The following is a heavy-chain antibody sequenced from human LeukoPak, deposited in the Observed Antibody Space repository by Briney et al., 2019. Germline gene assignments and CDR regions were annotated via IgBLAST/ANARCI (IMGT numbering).Heavy chain of an antibody. V-gene: IGHV5-51*01. D-gene: IGHD3-10*01. CDR2: INPGDYDT. CDR3: ARQGEGYFEY. J-gene: IGHJ4*02. Sequence: GESLKISCQDSGYTFTTYWIGWVRQMPGKGLEWMGIINPGDYDTRYSPSFQGQVTISADKSISTAYLQWSSLKASDTAMYYCARQGEGYFEYWGQGTLVTVSS. CDR1: GYTFTTYW.